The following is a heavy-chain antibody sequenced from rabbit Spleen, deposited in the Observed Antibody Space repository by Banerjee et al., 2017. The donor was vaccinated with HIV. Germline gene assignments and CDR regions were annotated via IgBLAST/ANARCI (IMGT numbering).Heavy chain of an antibody. CDR3: ARDTASSFSSYGMDL. V-gene: IGHV1S40*01. Sequence: QSLEESGGDLVKPGASLTLTCSASGVSFSFNSYMCWVRQAPGKGLEWIACIDIASSGFSYFASWAKGRFTISKTSSTTVTLQMTSLTAADTATYFCARDTASSFSSYGMDLWGQGTLVTVS. D-gene: IGHD8-1*01. CDR1: GVSFSFNSY. J-gene: IGHJ6*01. CDR2: IDIASSGFS.